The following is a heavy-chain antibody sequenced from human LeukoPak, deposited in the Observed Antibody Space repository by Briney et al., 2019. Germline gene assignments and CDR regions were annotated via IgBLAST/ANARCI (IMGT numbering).Heavy chain of an antibody. CDR1: GFTFSSYW. Sequence: GGSLRVSCAASGFTFSSYWMSWVRQAPGKGLEWVANIKQDGSEKYYVDSVKGRFTISRDNAKNSLYLQMNSLRAEDTAVYYWSRDPNDFWSGYYTPDAFDIWGQGTMVTVSS. J-gene: IGHJ3*02. D-gene: IGHD3-3*01. CDR3: SRDPNDFWSGYYTPDAFDI. V-gene: IGHV3-7*01. CDR2: IKQDGSEK.